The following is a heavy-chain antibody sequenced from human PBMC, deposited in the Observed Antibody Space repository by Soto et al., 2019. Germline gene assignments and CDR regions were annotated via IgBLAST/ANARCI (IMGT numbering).Heavy chain of an antibody. J-gene: IGHJ5*02. Sequence: QVQLVESGGGLVKPGGSLRLSCAASGIVFSDYMSWVRQAPGKGLEWLSYISGSGKIIYSADSVKGRFTISRDNATNSLYLQMNNVRTEDTAVYYCARLPFPWGWFDPWGQGTLVTVSS. CDR2: ISGSGKII. CDR1: GIVFSDY. V-gene: IGHV3-11*01. CDR3: ARLPFPWGWFDP. D-gene: IGHD3-16*01.